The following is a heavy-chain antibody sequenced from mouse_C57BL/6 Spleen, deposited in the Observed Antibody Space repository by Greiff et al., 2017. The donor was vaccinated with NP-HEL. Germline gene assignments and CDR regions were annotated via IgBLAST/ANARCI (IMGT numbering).Heavy chain of an antibody. J-gene: IGHJ2*01. V-gene: IGHV4-1*01. CDR2: INPDSSTI. CDR1: GIAFSRYW. CDR3: ARVGYYGSCDY. Sequence: EVKVVESGGGLVQPGGSLKLSCAASGIAFSRYWMSWVRRAPGKGLEWIGEINPDSSTINYAPSLKDKFIISRDNAKNTLYLQMSRVRSEDTALYYCARVGYYGSCDYWGQGTTLTVSS. D-gene: IGHD1-1*01.